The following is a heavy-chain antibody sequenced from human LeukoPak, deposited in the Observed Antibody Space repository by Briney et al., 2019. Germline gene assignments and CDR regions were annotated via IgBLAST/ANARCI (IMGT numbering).Heavy chain of an antibody. D-gene: IGHD6-19*01. J-gene: IGHJ4*02. CDR1: GGSFSSYY. Sequence: SETLSLTCAVYGGSFSSYYWSWIRQPPGKGLEWIGEINHSGSTNYNPSLKSRVTISVDTSKNQFSLKLSSVTAADTAVYYCARVQWLVPGYWGQGTLVTVSS. CDR3: ARVQWLVPGY. CDR2: INHSGST. V-gene: IGHV4-34*01.